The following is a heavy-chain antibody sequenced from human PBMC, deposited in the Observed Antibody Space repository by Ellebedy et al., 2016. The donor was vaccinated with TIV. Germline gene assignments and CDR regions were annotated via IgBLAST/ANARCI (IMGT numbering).Heavy chain of an antibody. CDR2: MNPNSANT. CDR3: ARYPTPTIAAAGPEGKTPTPSGMDV. J-gene: IGHJ6*02. CDR1: GYTFTNYD. V-gene: IGHV1-8*01. Sequence: AASVKVSCKASGYTFTNYDINWVRRATGQGLEWMGWMNPNSANTGYAQKLQDRVTITRNTSISTAYMELSSLRSDDTAVYYCARYPTPTIAAAGPEGKTPTPSGMDVWGQGTTVTVSS. D-gene: IGHD6-13*01.